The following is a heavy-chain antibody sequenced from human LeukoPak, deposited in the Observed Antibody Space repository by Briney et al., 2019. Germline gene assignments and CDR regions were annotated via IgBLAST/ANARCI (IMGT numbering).Heavy chain of an antibody. CDR1: GFTFNIYA. D-gene: IGHD3-10*01. CDR3: AKDPPMVRGVIFY. Sequence: TGGSLRLSCAASGFTFNIYAMSWVRQAPGKGLEWVSSITSSGGGTFYADSVKDRFTISRDNSKNTLYLQMNSLRAEDTAVYYCAKDPPMVRGVIFYWGQGTLVTVSS. V-gene: IGHV3-23*01. J-gene: IGHJ4*02. CDR2: ITSSGGGT.